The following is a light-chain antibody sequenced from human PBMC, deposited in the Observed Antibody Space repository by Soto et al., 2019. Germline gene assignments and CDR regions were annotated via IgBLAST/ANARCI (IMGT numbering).Light chain of an antibody. CDR3: QQYNSYSQFT. J-gene: IGKJ3*01. CDR2: KAS. CDR1: QSISTW. Sequence: DIQMTQSPSTLSASVGDRVTITCRASQSISTWLAWYQQKPGKAPKLLIYKASSLETGVPARFSGSGSGTEFTLTISCLQPDDFATYYCQQYNSYSQFTFGPGTKVDIK. V-gene: IGKV1-5*03.